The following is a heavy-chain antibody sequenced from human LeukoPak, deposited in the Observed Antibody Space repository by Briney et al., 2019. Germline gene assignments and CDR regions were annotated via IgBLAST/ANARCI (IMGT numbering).Heavy chain of an antibody. CDR1: GYTFTGYY. Sequence: ASVKVSCKASGYTFTGYYMHWVRQAPGQGLEWMGWINPNSGGTNYAQKFQGRVTMTRDTSISTAYMELSRLRSDDTAVYYCARAPGHSSSWYEGVDYWGQGTLVTVSS. CDR2: INPNSGGT. J-gene: IGHJ4*02. CDR3: ARAPGHSSSWYEGVDY. D-gene: IGHD6-13*01. V-gene: IGHV1-2*02.